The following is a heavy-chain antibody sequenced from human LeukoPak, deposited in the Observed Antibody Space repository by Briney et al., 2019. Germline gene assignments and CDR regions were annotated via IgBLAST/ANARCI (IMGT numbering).Heavy chain of an antibody. J-gene: IGHJ6*03. Sequence: SETLSLTCTFSGGSISSYYWSWIRQPPGKGLEWIGYIYYSGSTNYNPSLKSRVTISVDTSKNQFSLKLSSVTAADTAVYYCARDSDFWSGYYYMDVWGKGTTVTVSS. CDR1: GGSISSYY. D-gene: IGHD3-3*01. V-gene: IGHV4-59*01. CDR2: IYYSGST. CDR3: ARDSDFWSGYYYMDV.